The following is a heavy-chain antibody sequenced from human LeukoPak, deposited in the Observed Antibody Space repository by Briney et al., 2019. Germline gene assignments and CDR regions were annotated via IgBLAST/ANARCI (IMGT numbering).Heavy chain of an antibody. J-gene: IGHJ4*02. CDR3: TRVVRDIVVVVAATGGVLDY. V-gene: IGHV3-49*03. CDR1: GFTFGDYA. CDR2: IRSKAYGGTT. D-gene: IGHD2-15*01. Sequence: GGSLRLSCTASGFTFGDYAMSWFRQAPGKGLEWVGFIRSKAYGGTTEYAASVKGRFTISRDDSKSIAYLQMNSLKTEDTAVYYCTRVVRDIVVVVAATGGVLDYWGQGTLVTVSS.